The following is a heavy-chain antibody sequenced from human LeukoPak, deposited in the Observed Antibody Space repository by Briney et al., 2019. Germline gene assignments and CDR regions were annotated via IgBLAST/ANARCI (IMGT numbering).Heavy chain of an antibody. Sequence: SETLSLTCTVSGGSVSSSSYFWGWIRQPPGKGLEWIGSIYYSGSTYYNPSLKSRVTISVDTSKNQFSLKLSSVTAADTAVYYCARIVGYSYGYSDYWGQGTLVTASS. CDR1: GGSVSSSSYF. J-gene: IGHJ4*02. CDR2: IYYSGST. D-gene: IGHD5-18*01. CDR3: ARIVGYSYGYSDY. V-gene: IGHV4-39*01.